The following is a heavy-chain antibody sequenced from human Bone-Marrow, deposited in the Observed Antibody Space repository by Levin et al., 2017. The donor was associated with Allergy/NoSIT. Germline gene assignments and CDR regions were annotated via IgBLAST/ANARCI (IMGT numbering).Heavy chain of an antibody. CDR1: GFIFSAHA. D-gene: IGHD3-3*01. CDR3: AKGQTTTVFGVVTGLDS. Sequence: QAGGSLRLSCAASGFIFSAHAVTWVRQAPGKGLEWVSGVSGNGHDTYYADSVRGRFTISRDNSKNRLYLRMKSLRVEDTAVYYCAKGQTTTVFGVVTGLDSWGQGTLVTVSS. V-gene: IGHV3-23*01. J-gene: IGHJ4*02. CDR2: VSGNGHDT.